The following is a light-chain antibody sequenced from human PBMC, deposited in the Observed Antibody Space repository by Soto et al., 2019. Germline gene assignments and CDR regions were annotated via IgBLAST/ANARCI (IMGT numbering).Light chain of an antibody. CDR2: GAS. Sequence: EIVMTQSPATLSVSPGVRATLSCRASQSVSNNLAWYQQKPGQAPRLLRYGASTRAAGLPARFSGSGSGTELTLSVRSLQSEDVALFYCQQYNAWPLTFGGGTKVEIK. V-gene: IGKV3-15*01. CDR3: QQYNAWPLT. J-gene: IGKJ4*01. CDR1: QSVSNN.